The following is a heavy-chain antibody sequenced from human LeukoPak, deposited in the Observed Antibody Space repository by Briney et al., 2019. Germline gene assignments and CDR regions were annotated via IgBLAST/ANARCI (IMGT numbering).Heavy chain of an antibody. V-gene: IGHV4-61*02. CDR3: ARRGGNPLGAFDI. CDR1: GGSISSGSYY. CDR2: LYSSGST. J-gene: IGHJ3*02. D-gene: IGHD4-23*01. Sequence: PSQTLSLTCTVSGGSISSGSYYWSWIRQPAGKGLEWIGRLYSSGSTNYNPSLESRVTISVDTSKNQFSLKLTSVTAADTAMYYCARRGGNPLGAFDIWGQGTMVTVSS.